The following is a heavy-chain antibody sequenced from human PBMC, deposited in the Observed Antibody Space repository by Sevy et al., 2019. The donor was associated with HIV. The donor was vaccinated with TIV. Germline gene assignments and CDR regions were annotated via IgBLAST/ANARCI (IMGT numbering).Heavy chain of an antibody. Sequence: SETLSLTCTVSGGSISSYYWSWIRQPPGKGLEWIGYIYYSGSTNYNPSLKSRVTISVDTSKNQFSLKLSSVTAADTAVYYCARDVYRSEGLTGRMDRYYYMDVWGKGTTVTVSS. CDR3: ARDVYRSEGLTGRMDRYYYMDV. CDR1: GGSISSYY. J-gene: IGHJ6*03. V-gene: IGHV4-59*01. D-gene: IGHD7-27*01. CDR2: IYYSGST.